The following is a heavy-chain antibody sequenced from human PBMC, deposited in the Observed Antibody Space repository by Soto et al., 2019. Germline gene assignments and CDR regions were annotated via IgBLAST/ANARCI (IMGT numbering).Heavy chain of an antibody. J-gene: IGHJ6*02. V-gene: IGHV1-69*02. CDR1: GGTFSSYT. D-gene: IGHD6-13*01. Sequence: SVKVSCKASGGTFSSYTISWVRQAPGQGLEWMGRIIPILGITNYAQKFQGRVTITADKSTSTAYMELSSLRSEDTAVYYCARSPIAAAGTKYYYGMDVWGQGTTVTVSS. CDR3: ARSPIAAAGTKYYYGMDV. CDR2: IIPILGIT.